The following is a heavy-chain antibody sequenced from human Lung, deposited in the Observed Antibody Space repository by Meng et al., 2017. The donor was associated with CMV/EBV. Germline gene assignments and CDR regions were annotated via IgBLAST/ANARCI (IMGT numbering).Heavy chain of an antibody. Sequence: GGSLRLXXAASGLTVSNNYLTWVRQAPGKGLEWVSVFYSGGSTYYADSVKGRFTVSRDNSKNTLYLQMNSLRVEDTGIYYCARDMYWDQSYHGMEVWGRGTXFTVSS. CDR3: ARDMYWDQSYHGMEV. V-gene: IGHV3-66*02. J-gene: IGHJ6*04. D-gene: IGHD1-26*01. CDR1: GLTVSNNY. CDR2: FYSGGST.